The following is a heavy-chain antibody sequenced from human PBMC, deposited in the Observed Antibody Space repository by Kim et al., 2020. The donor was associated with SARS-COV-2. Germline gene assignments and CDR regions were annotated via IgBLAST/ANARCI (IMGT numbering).Heavy chain of an antibody. CDR2: ISSSGSTI. J-gene: IGHJ3*02. D-gene: IGHD3-22*01. CDR1: GFTFSSYE. Sequence: GGSLRLSCAASGFTFSSYEMNWVRQAPGKGLEWVSYISSSGSTIYYADSVKGRFTISRDNAKNSPYLQMNSLRAEDTAVYYCARDELWGDDSRAYPEAFDIWGQGTMVTVSS. V-gene: IGHV3-48*03. CDR3: ARDELWGDDSRAYPEAFDI.